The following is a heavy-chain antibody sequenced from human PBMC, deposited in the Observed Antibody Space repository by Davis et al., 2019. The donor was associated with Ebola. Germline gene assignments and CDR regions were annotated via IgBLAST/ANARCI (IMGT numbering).Heavy chain of an antibody. Sequence: ASVKVSCKASGYTFTSYGISWVRQAPGQGLEWMGWISAYNGNTNYAQKLQGRVTMTTDTSTSTADMELRSLRSEDTAVYYCARDGALVGAPDYWGQGTLVTVSS. CDR1: GYTFTSYG. D-gene: IGHD1-26*01. CDR3: ARDGALVGAPDY. V-gene: IGHV1-18*01. J-gene: IGHJ4*02. CDR2: ISAYNGNT.